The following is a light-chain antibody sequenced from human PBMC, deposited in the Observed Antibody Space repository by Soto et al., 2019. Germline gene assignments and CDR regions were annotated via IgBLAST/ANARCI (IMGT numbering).Light chain of an antibody. CDR1: QSVSSNS. Sequence: EIGFPQSPGPLSLSQGERATRSSRVSQSVSSNSLAWYQHKPGQAPRLLISDVSNRATGIPARFSGSGSGTEFTLTISRLEPEDFAVYYCQHYGSSLLTFGGGTKVDIK. V-gene: IGKV3-20*01. CDR3: QHYGSSLLT. J-gene: IGKJ4*01. CDR2: DVS.